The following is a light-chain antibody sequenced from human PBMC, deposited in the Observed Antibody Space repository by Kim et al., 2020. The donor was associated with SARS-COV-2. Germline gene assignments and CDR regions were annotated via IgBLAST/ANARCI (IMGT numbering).Light chain of an antibody. V-gene: IGLV1-44*01. CDR1: SSNIGSRA. Sequence: GQRVTISCSGSSSNIGSRAVNWYQQVPGTAPRLLINSNNQRPSGVPDRFSGSKSGTSASLAISGLQSQDEADYYCATWDDRLKAVLFGGGTQLTVL. CDR2: SNN. J-gene: IGLJ2*01. CDR3: ATWDDRLKAVL.